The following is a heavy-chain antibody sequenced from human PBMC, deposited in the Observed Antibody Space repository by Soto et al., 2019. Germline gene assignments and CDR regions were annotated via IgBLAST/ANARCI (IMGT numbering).Heavy chain of an antibody. J-gene: IGHJ1*01. CDR3: ARFRLSGSGRKTSSR. V-gene: IGHV4-59*01. D-gene: IGHD6-13*01. CDR2: IYYSGST. Sequence: PGKGLDWIGYIYYSGSTNYNPSLKSRVTISVDTSKNQFSLKLSSVTAADTAVYYCARFRLSGSGRKTSSRWG.